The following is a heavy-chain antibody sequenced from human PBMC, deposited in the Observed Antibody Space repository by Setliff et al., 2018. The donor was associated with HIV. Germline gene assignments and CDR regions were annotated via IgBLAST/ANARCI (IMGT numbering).Heavy chain of an antibody. CDR3: ARDRSNWDYGKNYMDV. CDR2: IYYSGST. V-gene: IGHV4-31*03. J-gene: IGHJ6*03. Sequence: ASETLSLTCSVSGGSTTSGGYYWSWIRQHPGKGLEYIGYIYYSGSTYYNPSLKSRVTMSIDTSTQQFFLNVTSVTAADTAVYYCARDRSNWDYGKNYMDVWGKGTTVTVSS. D-gene: IGHD1-7*01. CDR1: GGSTTSGGYY.